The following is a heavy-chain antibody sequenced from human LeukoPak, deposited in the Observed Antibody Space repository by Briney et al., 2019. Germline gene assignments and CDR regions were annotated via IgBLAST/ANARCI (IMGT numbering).Heavy chain of an antibody. V-gene: IGHV4-4*02. D-gene: IGHD3-10*01. CDR1: GGSISSSNW. CDR2: IYHSGST. J-gene: IGHJ5*02. CDR3: ARAGSTMVRGVIISGPNWFDP. Sequence: SETLSLTCAVSGGSISSSNWWSWVRQPPGKGLEWIGEIYHSGSTNYNPSLKSRVTISVDKSKNQFSLKLSSVTAADTAVYYCARAGSTMVRGVIISGPNWFDPWGQGTLVTVSS.